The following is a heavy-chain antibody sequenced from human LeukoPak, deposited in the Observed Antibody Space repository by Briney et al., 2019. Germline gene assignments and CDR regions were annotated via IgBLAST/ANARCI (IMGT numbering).Heavy chain of an antibody. D-gene: IGHD3-10*01. J-gene: IGHJ4*02. CDR3: ARGSSANRPNFDY. CDR2: IYYSGTT. Sequence: SETLSLTCTVSGGSISSSSYYWGWIRQPPGKGLEWIGSIYYSGTTYYNPSLKSRVIISVDTSKTQFSLKLSSVTATDTAVYYCARGSSANRPNFDYWGQGTLVTVSS. CDR1: GGSISSSSYY. V-gene: IGHV4-39*01.